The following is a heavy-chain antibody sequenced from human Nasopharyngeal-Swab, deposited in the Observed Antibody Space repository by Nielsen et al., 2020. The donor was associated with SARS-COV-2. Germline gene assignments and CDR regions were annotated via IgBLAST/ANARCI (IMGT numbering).Heavy chain of an antibody. CDR1: GGSFTTYY. Sequence: ETLSLTCAVYGGSFTTYYWNWIRQAPGKGLEWVANIKQDGSEKYYVDSVKGRFTISRDNAKNSLYLQMNSLRAEDTAVYYCARDWGIVATTDGMDVWGQGTTVTVSS. J-gene: IGHJ6*02. CDR3: ARDWGIVATTDGMDV. V-gene: IGHV3-7*01. D-gene: IGHD5-12*01. CDR2: IKQDGSEK.